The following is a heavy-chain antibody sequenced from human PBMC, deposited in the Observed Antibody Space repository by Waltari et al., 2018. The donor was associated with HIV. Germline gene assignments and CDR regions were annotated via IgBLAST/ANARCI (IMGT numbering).Heavy chain of an antibody. D-gene: IGHD5-12*01. J-gene: IGHJ4*02. CDR2: IYYSGST. Sequence: QVQLQESGPGLVKPSQTLSLTCTVSGDSITSGNFYWTWIRQHPEKGLEWIGHIYYSGSTYSNPSLKTRIDISLDTSMNHFSLNLTSVTAADTAVYYCAWGFVGRYSGHDYVWDYWGQGILVTVSS. CDR1: GDSITSGNFY. V-gene: IGHV4-31*03. CDR3: AWGFVGRYSGHDYVWDY.